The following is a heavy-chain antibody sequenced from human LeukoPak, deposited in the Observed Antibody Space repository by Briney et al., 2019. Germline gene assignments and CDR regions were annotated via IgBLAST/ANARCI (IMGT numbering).Heavy chain of an antibody. J-gene: IGHJ4*02. V-gene: IGHV4-34*01. CDR3: ARGGLWSGYYKGTIRYYFDY. D-gene: IGHD3-3*01. Sequence: SETLSLTCAVYGGSFSGYYWSWIRQPPGKGLEWVGEINHSGSTNYNPSLKSRVTISVDTSKNQFSLKLSSVTAADTAVYYCARGGLWSGYYKGTIRYYFDYWGQGTLVTVSS. CDR1: GGSFSGYY. CDR2: INHSGST.